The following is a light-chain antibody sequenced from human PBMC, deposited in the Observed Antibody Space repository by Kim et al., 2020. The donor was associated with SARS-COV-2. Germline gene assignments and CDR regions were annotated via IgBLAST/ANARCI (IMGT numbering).Light chain of an antibody. CDR3: QQRSNWRT. J-gene: IGKJ2*01. V-gene: IGKV3-11*01. CDR2: DAS. CDR1: QSVSSY. Sequence: LSLSPGERATLSCRASQSVSSYLAWYQQKPGQAPRLLIYDASNRATGIPARFSGSGSGTDFTLTISSLEPEDFAVYYCQQRSNWRTFGQGTKLEIK.